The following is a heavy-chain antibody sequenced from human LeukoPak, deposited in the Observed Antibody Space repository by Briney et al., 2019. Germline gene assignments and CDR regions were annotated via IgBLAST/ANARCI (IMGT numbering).Heavy chain of an antibody. D-gene: IGHD4-23*01. J-gene: IGHJ4*02. V-gene: IGHV3-23*01. Sequence: GGSLRLSCAASGFTLSSYAMSWVRQAPGKGLEWVSAISGSGGSTYYADSVKGRFTISRDNSKNTLYLQMNSLRAEDTAVYYCAKDPSMTTVVTPDYFDYWGQGTLVTVSS. CDR3: AKDPSMTTVVTPDYFDY. CDR1: GFTLSSYA. CDR2: ISGSGGST.